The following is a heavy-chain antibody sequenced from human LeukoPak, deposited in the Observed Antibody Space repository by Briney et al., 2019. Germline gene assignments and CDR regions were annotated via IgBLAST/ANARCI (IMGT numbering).Heavy chain of an antibody. Sequence: GDSLKISCQGSGCRFSSFWVGRVRQTPGKGLEWMGVVYPDDSAARYSPSFQGQITFSADKSLDTAYLQWSSLRASDTGIYFCARSRVWGDSRWAFDYWGQGTPVTVSS. CDR1: GCRFSSFW. J-gene: IGHJ4*02. V-gene: IGHV5-51*01. CDR3: ARSRVWGDSRWAFDY. CDR2: VYPDDSAA. D-gene: IGHD3-16*01.